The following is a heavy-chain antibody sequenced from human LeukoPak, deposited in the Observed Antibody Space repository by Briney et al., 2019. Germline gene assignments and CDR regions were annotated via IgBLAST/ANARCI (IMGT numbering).Heavy chain of an antibody. D-gene: IGHD3-9*01. V-gene: IGHV3-48*03. J-gene: IGHJ4*02. CDR1: GFTFNSYE. CDR2: ISTSGTII. CDR3: ARERAEALRYFDC. Sequence: PGGSLRLSCAASGFTFNSYEMNWVRQAPGKGLEWVSYISTSGTIIYYADSVKGRFSISRDNAKNSMYLQMNSLRAEDTAVYYCARERAEALRYFDCWGQGTLVTVSS.